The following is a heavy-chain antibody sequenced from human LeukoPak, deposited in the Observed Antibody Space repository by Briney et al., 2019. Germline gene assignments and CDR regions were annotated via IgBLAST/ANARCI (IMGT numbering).Heavy chain of an antibody. Sequence: GASVKVSCKASGGTFSSYTISWVRQAPGQGLEWMGRIIPILGIANYAQKFQGRATITADKSTSTAYMELSSLRSEDTAVYYCARESSVVVTAGGLVYWGQGTLVTVSS. V-gene: IGHV1-69*04. CDR2: IIPILGIA. D-gene: IGHD2-21*02. CDR3: ARESSVVVTAGGLVY. CDR1: GGTFSSYT. J-gene: IGHJ4*02.